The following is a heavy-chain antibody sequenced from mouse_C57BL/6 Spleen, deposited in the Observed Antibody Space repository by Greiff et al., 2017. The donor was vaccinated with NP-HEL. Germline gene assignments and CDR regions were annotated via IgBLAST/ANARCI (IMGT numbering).Heavy chain of an antibody. CDR1: GYTFTSYW. CDR3: ARHGYDYIDY. V-gene: IGHV1-69*01. J-gene: IGHJ2*01. Sequence: QVQLQQPGAELVMPGASVKLSCKASGYTFTSYWMHWVKQRPGQGLEWIGEIDPSDSYTNYNQKFKGKSTLTVDKSSSTAYMQLSSLTSEDSAVYYCARHGYDYIDYWGQGTTLTVSS. CDR2: IDPSDSYT. D-gene: IGHD1-2*01.